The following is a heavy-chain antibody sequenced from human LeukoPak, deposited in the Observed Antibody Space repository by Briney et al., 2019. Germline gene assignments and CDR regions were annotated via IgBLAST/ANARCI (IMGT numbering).Heavy chain of an antibody. V-gene: IGHV1-8*01. CDR3: ARRGGRYFD. J-gene: IGHJ4*02. CDR2: MNANSGNT. D-gene: IGHD3-9*01. CDR1: GYTFTSSD. Sequence: ASVKVSCKASGYTFTSSDINLVPQATGQGLECLGWMNANSGNTGCAQNFQGRFTVNRNTSISTANMGPSSRGSECIAMSQRARRGGRYFDWGQGPLVTVSS.